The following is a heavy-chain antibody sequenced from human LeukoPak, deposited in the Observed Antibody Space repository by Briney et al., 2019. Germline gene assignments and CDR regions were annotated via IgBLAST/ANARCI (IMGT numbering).Heavy chain of an antibody. Sequence: ASVKVSCKASGYTFTSYDINWVRQALGQGLEWMGWMNPNSGNTGYAQTFQGRVTMTRNTSISTAYMELSSLRSEDTAVYYCARGGYSYGAWIDYWGQGTLVTVSS. CDR2: MNPNSGNT. V-gene: IGHV1-8*01. CDR3: ARGGYSYGAWIDY. D-gene: IGHD5-18*01. J-gene: IGHJ4*02. CDR1: GYTFTSYD.